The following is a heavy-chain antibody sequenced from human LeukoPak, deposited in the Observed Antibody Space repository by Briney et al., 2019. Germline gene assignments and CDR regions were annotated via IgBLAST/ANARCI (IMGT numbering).Heavy chain of an antibody. D-gene: IGHD3-10*01. CDR2: ISGSGVNT. CDR3: ARDSGEYYFDY. CDR1: GFTLSTYG. Sequence: GGTLRLSCAASGFTLSTYGMTWVRQAPGKGLEWVSSISGSGVNTYYADSVKGRFTISRDTSRNTLYLQMNSLRAEDTAVYYCARDSGEYYFDYWGQGTLVTVSS. J-gene: IGHJ4*02. V-gene: IGHV3-23*01.